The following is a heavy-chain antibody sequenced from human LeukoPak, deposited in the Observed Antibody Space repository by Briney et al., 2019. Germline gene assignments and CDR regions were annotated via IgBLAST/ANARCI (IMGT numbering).Heavy chain of an antibody. Sequence: PGGSLRLSRAASGFTFSSYSLNWVRQAPGKGLEWVSSISSSSSYIYYADSVKGRFTISRDNAKNSLYLQMNSLRAEDTAVYYCARVVVVPAAPDYWGQGTLVTVSS. CDR1: GFTFSSYS. CDR3: ARVVVVPAAPDY. V-gene: IGHV3-21*01. D-gene: IGHD2-2*01. CDR2: ISSSSSYI. J-gene: IGHJ4*02.